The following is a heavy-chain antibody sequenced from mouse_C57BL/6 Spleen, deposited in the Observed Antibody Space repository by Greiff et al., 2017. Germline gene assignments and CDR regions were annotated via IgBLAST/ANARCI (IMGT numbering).Heavy chain of an antibody. Sequence: QVQLQQPGAELVKPGASVKLSCKASGYTFTSYWMHWVKQRPGQGLEWIGMIHPNSGSTNYNEKFKSKATLTVDQSSSTAYMQLSSLTSEDSAVYYCAAGITRGYFDVWGTGTTVTVSS. CDR3: AAGITRGYFDV. CDR2: IHPNSGST. J-gene: IGHJ1*03. V-gene: IGHV1-64*01. D-gene: IGHD2-4*01. CDR1: GYTFTSYW.